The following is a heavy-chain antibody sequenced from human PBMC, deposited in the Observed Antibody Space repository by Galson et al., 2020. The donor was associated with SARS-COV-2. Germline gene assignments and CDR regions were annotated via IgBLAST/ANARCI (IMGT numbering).Heavy chain of an antibody. V-gene: IGHV4-30-4*01. J-gene: IGHJ4*02. D-gene: IGHD3-22*01. CDR1: GGSISSSSYY. CDR2: IYYSGST. CDR3: ARGPREGSGYYPGY. Sequence: ETSEPLSLTCTVSGGSISSSSYYWSWIRQPPGKGLEWIGYIYYSGSTYYNPSLKSRVTISVDTSKNQFSLKLSSVTAADTAVYYCARGPREGSGYYPGYWGQGTLVTVSS.